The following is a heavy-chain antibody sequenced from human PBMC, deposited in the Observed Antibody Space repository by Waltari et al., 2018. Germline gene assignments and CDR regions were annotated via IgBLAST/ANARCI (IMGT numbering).Heavy chain of an antibody. V-gene: IGHV3-15*07. CDR3: TTDRNIRGDF. CDR2: IKRQTDGGTA. D-gene: IGHD3-3*02. CDR1: GFPFSQAW. J-gene: IGHJ4*02. Sequence: EVQLVESGGHLVKPGGSLRLSCVASGFPFSQAWMNWVRQVPGKGLEWVGRIKRQTDGGTADYGAPVKGKFTISRDDSKNTLFLQINSLTTEDTGVYYCTTDRNIRGDFWGQGTRVTVSS.